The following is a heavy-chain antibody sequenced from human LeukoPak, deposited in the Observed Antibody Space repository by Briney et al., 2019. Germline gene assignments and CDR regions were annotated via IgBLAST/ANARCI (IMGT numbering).Heavy chain of an antibody. CDR2: ISPSGADT. J-gene: IGHJ3*02. Sequence: GGSLRLSCAASGFTFINYAMNWVRQAAGKGLGWVSTISPSGADTYYADSVKGRFTISRDISKNTLYLQMNSLRPEDTAVYYCARRAYNWGAFDIWGQGTMVTVSS. D-gene: IGHD5-24*01. V-gene: IGHV3-23*01. CDR3: ARRAYNWGAFDI. CDR1: GFTFINYA.